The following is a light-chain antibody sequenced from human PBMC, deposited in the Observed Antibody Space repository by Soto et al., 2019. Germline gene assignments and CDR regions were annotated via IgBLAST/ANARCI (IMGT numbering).Light chain of an antibody. CDR3: QQLNSYPQT. CDR2: AAS. CDR1: QGISSY. V-gene: IGKV1-9*01. J-gene: IGKJ2*01. Sequence: DIQLTQSPSFLSASVGDRVTITCRASQGISSYLAWYQQKPGQAPKLLIYAASTLQSGVPSRFSGSGSGTEFTLTISSPQPEDFATYYCQQLNSYPQTFGQGTKLEIK.